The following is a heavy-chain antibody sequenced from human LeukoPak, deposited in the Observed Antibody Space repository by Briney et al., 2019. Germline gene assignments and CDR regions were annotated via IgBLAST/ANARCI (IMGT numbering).Heavy chain of an antibody. CDR2: IWYDGSNQ. CDR1: GFTFSSYG. Sequence: GRSLRLSCAASGFTFSSYGMHWVRQAPGKGLEWVAVIWYDGSNQYYADSVKGRFTISRDNSKNTVDLQMNNLRAEDTAVYYCAKLLTGRPSGYMDVWGKGTTVSVSS. V-gene: IGHV3-33*06. CDR3: AKLLTGRPSGYMDV. D-gene: IGHD6-6*01. J-gene: IGHJ6*03.